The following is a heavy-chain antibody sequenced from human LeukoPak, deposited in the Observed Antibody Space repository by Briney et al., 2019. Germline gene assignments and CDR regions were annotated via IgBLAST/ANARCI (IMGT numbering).Heavy chain of an antibody. D-gene: IGHD3-22*01. Sequence: PGGSLRLSCAASGFTVSSNYMSWVRQAPGKGLEWVSVIYSGGSTYYADSVKGRFTISRDNAKNSLYLQMNSLRAEDTAVYYCARERDYYDSSAYYYFDYWGQGTLVTVSS. J-gene: IGHJ4*02. V-gene: IGHV3-53*01. CDR2: IYSGGST. CDR1: GFTVSSNY. CDR3: ARERDYYDSSAYYYFDY.